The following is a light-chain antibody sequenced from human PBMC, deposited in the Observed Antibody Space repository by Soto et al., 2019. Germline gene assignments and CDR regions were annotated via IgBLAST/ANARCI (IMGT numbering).Light chain of an antibody. Sequence: QSALTQPASMSGSPGQSVTISCTGTSSDVGTYNLVSWYQQHPGEVPKLIIYEVTKRPSGVSTRFSASKSGNTASLTISGLQAEDEAEYHCCSYTSSSTLVVFGGGTKLTVL. CDR1: SSDVGTYNL. CDR2: EVT. J-gene: IGLJ2*01. V-gene: IGLV2-14*02. CDR3: CSYTSSSTLVV.